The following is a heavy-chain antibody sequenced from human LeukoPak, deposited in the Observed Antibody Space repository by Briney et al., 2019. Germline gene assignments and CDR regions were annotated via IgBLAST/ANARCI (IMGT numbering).Heavy chain of an antibody. CDR2: ISYDGSNK. J-gene: IGHJ4*02. CDR3: ARSLPYYDFWSGYLPY. CDR1: GFTFSSYW. V-gene: IGHV3-30-3*01. D-gene: IGHD3-3*01. Sequence: GGSLRLSCAASGFTFSSYWMHWVRQAPGKGLEWVAVISYDGSNKYYADSVKGRFTISRDNSKNTLYLQMNSLRAEDTAVYYCARSLPYYDFWSGYLPYWGQGTLVTVSS.